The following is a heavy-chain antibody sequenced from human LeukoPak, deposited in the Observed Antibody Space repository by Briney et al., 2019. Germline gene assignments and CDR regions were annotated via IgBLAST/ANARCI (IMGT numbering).Heavy chain of an antibody. V-gene: IGHV3-33*01. Sequence: GGSLRLSCAASGFTFSSYGMHWVRQAPGKGLEWVAIIWYDGSNKYYADSVKGRFTISRDNSKNTLYLQMNSLRAEDTAVYYCARDGQRAADFDYWGQGTLVTVSS. CDR2: IWYDGSNK. CDR3: ARDGQRAADFDY. CDR1: GFTFSSYG. D-gene: IGHD6-13*01. J-gene: IGHJ4*02.